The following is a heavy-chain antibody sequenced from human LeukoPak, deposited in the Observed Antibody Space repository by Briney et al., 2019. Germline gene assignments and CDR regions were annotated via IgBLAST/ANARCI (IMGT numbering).Heavy chain of an antibody. J-gene: IGHJ4*02. V-gene: IGHV1-18*01. Sequence: ASVKVSCKASGYTFTSYGISWVRQAPGHGLEWMGWISTYNGNTNYAQKLQGRVTMTTDTSTSTAYMELRSLRSDDTAVYYCARVQIIAEADYWGQGTLVTVSS. CDR2: ISTYNGNT. CDR1: GYTFTSYG. CDR3: ARVQIIAEADY. D-gene: IGHD6-19*01.